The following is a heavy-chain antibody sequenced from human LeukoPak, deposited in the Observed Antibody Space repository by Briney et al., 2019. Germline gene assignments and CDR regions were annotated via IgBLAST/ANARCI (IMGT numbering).Heavy chain of an antibody. Sequence: PGGSLRLSCAASGFTFSSYEMNWVRQAPGKGLEWVSYISSSGSTIYYADSVKGRFTISRDNAKNSLYLQMNSLRAEDTAVYYCARGPRGYSYGGPPNIDYWGQGTLVTVSS. CDR1: GFTFSSYE. V-gene: IGHV3-48*03. CDR3: ARGPRGYSYGGPPNIDY. D-gene: IGHD5-18*01. CDR2: ISSSGSTI. J-gene: IGHJ4*02.